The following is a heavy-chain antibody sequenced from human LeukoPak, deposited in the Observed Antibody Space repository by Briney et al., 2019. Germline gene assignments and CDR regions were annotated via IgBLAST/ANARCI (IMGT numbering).Heavy chain of an antibody. CDR3: AKAKGNHLGYCSSTSCPFDY. CDR2: ISYDGSNK. CDR1: GFTFSSYA. J-gene: IGHJ4*02. V-gene: IGHV3-30*04. Sequence: PGGSLRLSCAASGFTFSSYAMHWVRQAPGKGLEWVAVISYDGSNKYYADSVKGRFTISRDNSKNTLYLQMNSLRAEDTAVYYCAKAKGNHLGYCSSTSCPFDYWGQGTLVTVSS. D-gene: IGHD2-2*01.